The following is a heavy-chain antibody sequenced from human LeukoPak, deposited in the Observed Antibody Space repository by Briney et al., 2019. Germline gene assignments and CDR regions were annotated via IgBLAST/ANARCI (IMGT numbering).Heavy chain of an antibody. D-gene: IGHD2-2*02. CDR2: IWYDGSNK. CDR1: GFTFSSYG. J-gene: IGHJ5*02. CDR3: TIHRDCSSTSCYTDWFDP. V-gene: IGHV3-33*01. Sequence: PGGSLRLSCAASGFTFSSYGMHWVRQAPGKGLEWVAVIWYDGSNKYYADSVKGRFTISRDNSKNSLYLQMNSLRAEDTAVYYCTIHRDCSSTSCYTDWFDPWGQGTLVTVSS.